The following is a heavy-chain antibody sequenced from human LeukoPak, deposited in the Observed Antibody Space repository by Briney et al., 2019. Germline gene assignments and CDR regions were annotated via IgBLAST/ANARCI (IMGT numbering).Heavy chain of an antibody. V-gene: IGHV3-48*04. J-gene: IGHJ6*04. D-gene: IGHD3-10*02. CDR1: GFTFSSYS. CDR3: AELGITMIGGV. CDR2: ISSSSSTI. Sequence: PGGSLRPSCAASGFTFSSYSMNWVRQAPGKGLEWLSYISSSSSTIYYADSVKGRFTISRDNAKNSLYLQMNSLRAEDTAVYYCAELGITMIGGVWGKGTTVTISS.